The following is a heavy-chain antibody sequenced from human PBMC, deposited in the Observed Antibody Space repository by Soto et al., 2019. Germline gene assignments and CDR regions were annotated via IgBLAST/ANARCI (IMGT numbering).Heavy chain of an antibody. V-gene: IGHV4-39*02. CDR2: IYYSGSA. CDR3: ARESEDLTSNFDY. Sequence: SETLSLTCTVSGGSISSSSYYWGWIRQPPGKGLEWIGSIYYSGSAYYNPSLKSRVTISVDTSKNQFSLKLSSVTAEDTAVYYCARESEDLTSNFDYWGQGTLVTVSS. J-gene: IGHJ4*02. CDR1: GGSISSSSYY.